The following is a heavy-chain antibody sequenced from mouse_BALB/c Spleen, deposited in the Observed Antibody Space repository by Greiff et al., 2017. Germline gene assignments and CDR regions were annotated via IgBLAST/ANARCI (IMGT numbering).Heavy chain of an antibody. CDR1: GYTFTSYY. Sequence: QVHVKQPGAELVKPGASVKLSCKASGYTFTSYYMYWVKQRPGQGLEWIGGINPSNGGTNFNEKFKSKATLTVDKSSSTAYMQLSSLTSEDSAVYYCTRGDYDDAMDYWGQGTSVTVSS. J-gene: IGHJ4*01. CDR3: TRGDYDDAMDY. CDR2: INPSNGGT. V-gene: IGHV1S81*02. D-gene: IGHD2-4*01.